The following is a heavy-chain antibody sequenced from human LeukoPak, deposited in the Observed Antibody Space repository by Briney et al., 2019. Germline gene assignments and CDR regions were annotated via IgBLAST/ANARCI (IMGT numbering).Heavy chain of an antibody. Sequence: SGGSLRLSCAVSGFTFNIAWMSWVRQAPGKGLEWVSSISGSSSDIYYADSVKGRFTISRDNSKNSLYLQMKSLRAEDTALYYCARRGYHDYSGFDYWGQGTLVTVSS. CDR2: ISGSSSDI. J-gene: IGHJ4*02. D-gene: IGHD1-26*01. V-gene: IGHV3-21*01. CDR3: ARRGYHDYSGFDY. CDR1: GFTFNIAW.